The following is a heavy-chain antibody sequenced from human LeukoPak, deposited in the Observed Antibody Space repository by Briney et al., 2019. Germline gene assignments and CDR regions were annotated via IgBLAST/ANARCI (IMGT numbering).Heavy chain of an antibody. D-gene: IGHD6-6*01. J-gene: IGHJ4*02. CDR1: GYTFTSYY. CDR3: ATEGYSSSSGNDY. Sequence: ASVKVSCKASGYTFTSYYMHWVRQAPGQGLEWMGWINPNSGGTNYAQKFQGRVTMTRDTSISTAYMELSRLRSDDTAVYYCATEGYSSSSGNDYWGQGTLVTVSS. CDR2: INPNSGGT. V-gene: IGHV1-2*02.